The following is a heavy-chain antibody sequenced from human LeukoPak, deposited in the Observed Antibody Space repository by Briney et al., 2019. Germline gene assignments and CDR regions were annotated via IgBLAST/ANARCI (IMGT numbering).Heavy chain of an antibody. CDR1: GLSVSIKY. D-gene: IGHD3-10*01. CDR2: LYSSGTP. V-gene: IGHV3-53*01. Sequence: GGSLTLSCAASGLSVSIKYMNWVRQAAGKGLAWVSILYSSGTPYYANSVKGRFTISRDNSENKLFLQMNSLRAEDTAVYYCARGGFGPSDALDIWGQGTMVTVSS. CDR3: ARGGFGPSDALDI. J-gene: IGHJ3*02.